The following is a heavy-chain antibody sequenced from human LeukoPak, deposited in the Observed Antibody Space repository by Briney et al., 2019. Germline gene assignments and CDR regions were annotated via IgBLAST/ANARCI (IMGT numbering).Heavy chain of an antibody. Sequence: KSSETLSLTCTVSGYSITSGYYWGWIRQPPGKGLEWIGSGDHSGSTYYNPSLKSRATISVDPSKNQFSLRLSSVTAADTAVYYCARDSALAQAVMFDYWGQGTLVTVSS. CDR2: GDHSGST. D-gene: IGHD6-19*01. CDR3: ARDSALAQAVMFDY. CDR1: GYSITSGYY. J-gene: IGHJ4*02. V-gene: IGHV4-38-2*02.